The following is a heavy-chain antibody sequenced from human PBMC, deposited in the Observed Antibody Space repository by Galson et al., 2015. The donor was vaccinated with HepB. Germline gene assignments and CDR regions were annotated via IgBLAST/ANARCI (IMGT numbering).Heavy chain of an antibody. V-gene: IGHV3-30-3*01. D-gene: IGHD6-19*01. Sequence: SLRLFCAASGFTFSSYAMHWVRQAPGKGLEWVAVISYDGSNKYYADSVKGRFTISRDNSKNTLYLQMNSLRAEDTAVYYCARDSGWYPRMYYFDYWGQGTLVTVSS. J-gene: IGHJ4*02. CDR2: ISYDGSNK. CDR1: GFTFSSYA. CDR3: ARDSGWYPRMYYFDY.